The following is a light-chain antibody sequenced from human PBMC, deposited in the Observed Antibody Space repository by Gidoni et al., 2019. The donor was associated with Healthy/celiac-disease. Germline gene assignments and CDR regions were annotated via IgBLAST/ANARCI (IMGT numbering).Light chain of an antibody. Sequence: SSVLPPPPSGSLAPGTTARITCGGNNIGSKSVHWYKQKPGQAPVLVIYYDSDRPAGIPERFSGSNSGNTATLTISRVEAGDEADYYGQVWDSSSDRVFGGGTKLTVL. CDR3: QVWDSSSDRV. V-gene: IGLV3-21*04. CDR1: NIGSKS. J-gene: IGLJ3*02. CDR2: YDS.